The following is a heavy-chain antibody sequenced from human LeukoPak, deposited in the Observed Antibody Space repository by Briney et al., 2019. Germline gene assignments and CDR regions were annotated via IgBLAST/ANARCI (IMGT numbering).Heavy chain of an antibody. V-gene: IGHV4-59*01. D-gene: IGHD3-10*01. CDR3: AIHRDYYGFY. J-gene: IGHJ4*02. CDR2: IYYSGST. Sequence: SETLSLTCTVSGGSISSYYWSWIRQPPGKGLEWIGYIYYSGSTNYNPSLKSRVTISVDTSKNQFSLKLSSVTAADTAVYYCAIHRDYYGFYWGQGTLVTVSS. CDR1: GGSISSYY.